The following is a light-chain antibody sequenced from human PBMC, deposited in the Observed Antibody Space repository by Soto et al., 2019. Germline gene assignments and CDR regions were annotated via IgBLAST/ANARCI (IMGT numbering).Light chain of an antibody. CDR1: SSNIGSNT. J-gene: IGLJ1*01. V-gene: IGLV1-44*01. CDR3: AAWDDNLNGYV. Sequence: QSVLTQPPSASGTPGQRVTISCSGSSSNIGSNTVNWYQHLPGTAPKLLIYINSQRPSGVPDRFSGSKSATSASLAISGLQSEDEAEYYCAAWDDNLNGYVFGTGTKVTVL. CDR2: INS.